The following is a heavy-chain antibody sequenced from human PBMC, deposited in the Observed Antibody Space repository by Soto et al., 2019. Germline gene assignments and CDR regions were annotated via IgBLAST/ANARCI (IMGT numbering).Heavy chain of an antibody. V-gene: IGHV3-72*01. CDR3: ARVSLVGPSGGRYFDY. J-gene: IGHJ4*02. CDR1: GFTFSAHY. D-gene: IGHD1-26*01. Sequence: GGSLRLSCASSGFTFSAHYMDLVRQAPGKGLEWVGRIKNKANSYTTEYAASVEGRFTISREDSQNSLYLQMNSLKTEDTAVYYCARVSLVGPSGGRYFDYWGQGSQVTVSS. CDR2: IKNKANSYTT.